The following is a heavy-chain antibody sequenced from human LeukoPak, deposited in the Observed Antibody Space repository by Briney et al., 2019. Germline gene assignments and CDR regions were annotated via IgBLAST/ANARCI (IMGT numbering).Heavy chain of an antibody. D-gene: IGHD6-13*01. Sequence: GGSLRLSCTASGFTFGDYAVSWVRRAPGRGLEWGGLIIGRAFGETADYAASVQGRFTISRDDSKSIAYLQMNSLKTEDTAVYYCTREGAAAAYGMDVWGQGTTVTVPS. J-gene: IGHJ6*02. CDR3: TREGAAAAYGMDV. CDR1: GFTFGDYA. CDR2: IIGRAFGETA. V-gene: IGHV3-49*04.